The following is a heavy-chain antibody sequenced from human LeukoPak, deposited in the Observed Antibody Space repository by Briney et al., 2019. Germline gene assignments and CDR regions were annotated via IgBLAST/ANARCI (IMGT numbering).Heavy chain of an antibody. CDR3: ARGGGSGSYYKRRPHYYYGMDV. CDR2: INHSGST. D-gene: IGHD3-10*01. Sequence: SEALSLTCAVYGGSFSGYYWSWIRQPPGKGLEWIGGINHSGSTNYNPSLKSRVTISVDTSKNQFSLKLSSVTAADTAVYYCARGGGSGSYYKRRPHYYYGMDVWGQGTTVTVSS. V-gene: IGHV4-34*01. J-gene: IGHJ6*02. CDR1: GGSFSGYY.